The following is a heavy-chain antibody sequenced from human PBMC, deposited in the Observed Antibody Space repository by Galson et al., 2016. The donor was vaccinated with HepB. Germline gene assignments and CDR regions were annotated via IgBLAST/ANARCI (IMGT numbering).Heavy chain of an antibody. D-gene: IGHD5-12*01. J-gene: IGHJ6*02. Sequence: VRQAPGQGLEWVSSISGAGASTYSADSVKGRFTISRDNSKSTMFLHMNNLGAEDTAVYYCVTGESRRSGSGYSAFYYYDMDVWGQGTTVAVSS. CDR3: VTGESRRSGSGYSAFYYYDMDV. V-gene: IGHV3-23*01. CDR2: ISGAGAST.